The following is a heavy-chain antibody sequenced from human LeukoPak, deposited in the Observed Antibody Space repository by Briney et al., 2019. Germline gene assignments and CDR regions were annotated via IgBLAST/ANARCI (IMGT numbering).Heavy chain of an antibody. V-gene: IGHV1-69*05. CDR3: ARGGASTVNEY. CDR1: GGTFSSHA. J-gene: IGHJ4*02. CDR2: IIPIFGTA. Sequence: EASVKVSCKASGGTFSSHAISWVRQAPGQGLEWMGGIIPIFGTANYAQKFQGRVTITTDESTSTAYMELSSLRSEDTAVYYCARGGASTVNEYWGQGTLVTVSS. D-gene: IGHD4-11*01.